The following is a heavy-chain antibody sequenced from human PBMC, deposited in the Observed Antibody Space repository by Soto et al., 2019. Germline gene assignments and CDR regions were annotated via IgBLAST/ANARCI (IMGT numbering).Heavy chain of an antibody. D-gene: IGHD6-19*01. V-gene: IGHV3-30*18. CDR3: AKQGMEVAGTDYLDC. CDR2: ISHDGSNA. J-gene: IGHJ4*02. Sequence: WWSIRLSCAASGFTFSTYGMHWVRQAPGKGLGWVAVISHDGSNAYYADAVNGRFTISRDNARNTVYLQMNSLRGEDTAVYYCAKQGMEVAGTDYLDCSSQGAWVTVSS. CDR1: GFTFSTYG.